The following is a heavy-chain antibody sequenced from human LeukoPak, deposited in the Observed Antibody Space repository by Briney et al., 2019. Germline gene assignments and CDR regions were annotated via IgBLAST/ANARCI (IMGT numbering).Heavy chain of an antibody. J-gene: IGHJ4*02. CDR3: ARDGNYYDSSGYFFDC. D-gene: IGHD3-22*01. Sequence: GGSLRLSCAASGFTVSSNYMSWVRQAPGKGLEWVSVIYSGGNTYYADSVKGRFTISRDNSKNTLSLQMNSLRAEDTAVYYCARDGNYYDSSGYFFDCWGQGTLVTVSS. V-gene: IGHV3-53*01. CDR1: GFTVSSNY. CDR2: IYSGGNT.